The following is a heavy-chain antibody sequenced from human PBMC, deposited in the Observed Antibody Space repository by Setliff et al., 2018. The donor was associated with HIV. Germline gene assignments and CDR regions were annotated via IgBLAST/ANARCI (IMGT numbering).Heavy chain of an antibody. V-gene: IGHV1-8*01. Sequence: ASVKVSCKASATFTNVDIHWLRRATGQGLEWMGWMNPISGVSGYGQKFQGRVTMTRDTSISTAYMELSSLTSEDTAVYYCARGKGVGGVIITGGLDVWGKGTTVTVSS. D-gene: IGHD3-10*01. CDR1: ATFTNVD. CDR2: MNPISGVS. CDR3: ARGKGVGGVIITGGLDV. J-gene: IGHJ6*04.